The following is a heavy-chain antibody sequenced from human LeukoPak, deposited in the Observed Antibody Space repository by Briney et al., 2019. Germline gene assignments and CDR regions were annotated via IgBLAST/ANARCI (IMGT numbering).Heavy chain of an antibody. CDR1: GYTFTDYY. CDR3: ARRLIRNDAFDI. J-gene: IGHJ3*02. V-gene: IGHV1-2*02. Sequence: ASVKVSCKASGYTFTDYYMHWVRQAPGQGLEWMGGINPKSGGRSYAQRFQGRVTMTRDTSISTAYMELSRLRSDDTAVYYCARRLIRNDAFDIWGQGTMVTVSS. CDR2: INPKSGGR. D-gene: IGHD2-8*01.